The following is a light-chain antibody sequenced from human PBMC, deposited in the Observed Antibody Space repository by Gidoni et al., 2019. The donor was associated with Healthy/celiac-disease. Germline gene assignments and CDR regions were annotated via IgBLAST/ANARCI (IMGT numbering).Light chain of an antibody. CDR1: QSVSSY. J-gene: IGKJ5*01. CDR2: DAS. CDR3: QQRSNWIT. V-gene: IGKV3-11*01. Sequence: EIVLTQSPATLSLSPGERATLSCRASQSVSSYLAWYQPKPVQAPRLLIYDASNRATGIPARFSGSGSGTDCTLTISSLEPEDFAVYYCQQRSNWITFGQGTRLEIK.